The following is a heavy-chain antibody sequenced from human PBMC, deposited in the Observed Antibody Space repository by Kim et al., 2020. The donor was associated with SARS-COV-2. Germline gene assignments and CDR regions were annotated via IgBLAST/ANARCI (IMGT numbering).Heavy chain of an antibody. Sequence: GGSLRLSCADSGFTFRNAWMSWVRQAPGKGLEWVGRIKSNNYGGTTDYAAPVKGRFSISRDDSTNTLYLQMNSLKTENTAVYYCTSRGAKWLSPWDYGMDVGGQGTTVTVPS. CDR2: IKSNNYGGTT. CDR3: TSRGAKWLSPWDYGMDV. CDR1: GFTFRNAW. V-gene: IGHV3-15*01. D-gene: IGHD6-19*01. J-gene: IGHJ6*02.